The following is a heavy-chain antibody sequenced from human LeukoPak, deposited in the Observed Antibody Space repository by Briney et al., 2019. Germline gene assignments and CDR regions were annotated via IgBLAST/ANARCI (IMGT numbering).Heavy chain of an antibody. CDR3: ARGTRIAVAAT. Sequence: SETLSLTCTVSGGSISSYYWNWIRQPPGKGLEWIGYIYYSGSTNYNPSLKSRVTISVDTSKNQFSLKLSSVTAADTAVYYCARGTRIAVAATWGQGTLVTVSS. CDR1: GGSISSYY. V-gene: IGHV4-59*01. D-gene: IGHD6-19*01. CDR2: IYYSGST. J-gene: IGHJ4*02.